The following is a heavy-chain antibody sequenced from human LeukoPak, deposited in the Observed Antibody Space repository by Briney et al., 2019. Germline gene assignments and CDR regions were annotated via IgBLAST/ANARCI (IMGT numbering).Heavy chain of an antibody. CDR1: GYTFTAYY. CDR3: ASGPTRYSPHPYFDY. V-gene: IGHV1-2*02. D-gene: IGHD5-18*01. CDR2: INPNSGGT. Sequence: GASVQVSCKASGYTFTAYYMHWVRPAPGQGLEWMGWINPNSGGTNYAQKFQGRVTMTRDTSINTVYMELNRLTSDDTAVYSCASGPTRYSPHPYFDYWGQGTLVTVSS. J-gene: IGHJ4*02.